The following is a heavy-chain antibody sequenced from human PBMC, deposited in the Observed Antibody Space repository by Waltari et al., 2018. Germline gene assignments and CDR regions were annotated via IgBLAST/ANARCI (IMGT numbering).Heavy chain of an antibody. V-gene: IGHV3-9*03. D-gene: IGHD6-13*01. Sequence: EVKVVESGGGLVQPGRSIRLSCTGPGFRFDHFALPWVRQAPGKGLEWVSGISWDIRAIGYADSVKGRFTISRDNARNSVYLQMNSLRSEDMALYYCAKGVSSWYSFGMDVWGQGTTVTVSS. CDR1: GFRFDHFA. J-gene: IGHJ6*02. CDR2: ISWDIRAI. CDR3: AKGVSSWYSFGMDV.